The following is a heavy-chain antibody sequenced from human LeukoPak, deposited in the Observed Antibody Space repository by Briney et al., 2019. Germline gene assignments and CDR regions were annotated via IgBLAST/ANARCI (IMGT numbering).Heavy chain of an antibody. D-gene: IGHD3-10*01. J-gene: IGHJ4*02. CDR3: ARRMVRGVITSPFDS. CDR2: IYPGDSDT. Sequence: GESLKISCKGSGYSFTNYWIGWVRQMPGKGLELMGLIYPGDSDTTYSPSFQGQVTISADKSISTAYLQWSSLKASDTAMYYCARRMVRGVITSPFDSWAQGTLVSVSS. CDR1: GYSFTNYW. V-gene: IGHV5-51*01.